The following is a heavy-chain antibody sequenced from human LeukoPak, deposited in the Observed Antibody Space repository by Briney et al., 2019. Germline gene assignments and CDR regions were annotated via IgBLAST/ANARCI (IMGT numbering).Heavy chain of an antibody. Sequence: SETLSLTCTVSGGSISSYYWSWIRQPPGKGLEWIGYIYYSGSTNYNPFLKSRVTISVDTSKNQFSLKLSSVTAADTAVYYCASTPIYRGGDCYPKDYRGQGTLVTVSS. CDR1: GGSISSYY. CDR3: ASTPIYRGGDCYPKDY. CDR2: IYYSGST. D-gene: IGHD2-21*02. J-gene: IGHJ4*02. V-gene: IGHV4-59*08.